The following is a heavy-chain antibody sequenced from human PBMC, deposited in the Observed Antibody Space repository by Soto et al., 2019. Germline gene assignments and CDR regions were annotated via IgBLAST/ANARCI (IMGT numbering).Heavy chain of an antibody. CDR2: IYSSGGT. D-gene: IGHD2-2*01. J-gene: IGHJ5*02. CDR3: ARGQRLSDWFDP. CDR1: GASMSSYY. V-gene: IGHV4-4*07. Sequence: QVHLQESGPGLVKPSETLSLTCSVSGASMSSYYWTWIRQPAGKGLEWIGRIYSSGGTHYNPSLKSRVTISLDTSKNQFSLRLNSVTAADTAVYYCARGQRLSDWFDPWGQGTLVTVSS.